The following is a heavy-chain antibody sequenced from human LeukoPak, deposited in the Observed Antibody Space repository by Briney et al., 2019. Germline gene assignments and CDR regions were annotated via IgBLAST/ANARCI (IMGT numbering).Heavy chain of an antibody. V-gene: IGHV3-23*01. CDR1: GFTFNSYA. CDR2: ISGSGGST. CDR3: AKGVHCSSTSCLACFDP. J-gene: IGHJ5*02. D-gene: IGHD2-2*01. Sequence: GRSLRLSCAASGFTFNSYAMSWVRQAPGKGLEWVSAISGSGGSTYYADSVKGRFTISRDNSKNTLYLQMNSLRAEDTAVYYCAKGVHCSSTSCLACFDPWGQGTLVTVSS.